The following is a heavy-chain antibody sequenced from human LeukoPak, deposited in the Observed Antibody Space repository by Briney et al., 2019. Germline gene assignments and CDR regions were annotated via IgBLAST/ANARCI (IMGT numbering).Heavy chain of an antibody. V-gene: IGHV3-7*01. J-gene: IGHJ4*02. CDR1: GFTFSRAW. D-gene: IGHD6-6*01. CDR2: IKEDGSEK. Sequence: GGSLSLSCAASGFTFSRAWMTWVRQAPGKGLEWVANIKEDGSEKYYVDSVKGRFTISRDNAKNSLYLQMSSLRVEDTAVYYCARIGYSSSSFDYWGQGILVTVSS. CDR3: ARIGYSSSSFDY.